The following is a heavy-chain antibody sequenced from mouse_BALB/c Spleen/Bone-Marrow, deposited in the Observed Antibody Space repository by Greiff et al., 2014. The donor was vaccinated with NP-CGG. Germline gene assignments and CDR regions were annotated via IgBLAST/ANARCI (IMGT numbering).Heavy chain of an antibody. J-gene: IGHJ2*01. CDR2: ISSGSSPI. CDR1: GFTFSSFG. V-gene: IGHV5-17*02. D-gene: IGHD4-1*01. CDR3: TRGGNWEDFDY. Sequence: VQLKHSGGGLVQPGGSRKLSCAASGFTFSSFGMHWVRQAPEKGLEWVAYISSGSSPIFYADTVKGRFTISRDNPKNTLFLQMTSLRSEDTATYYCTRGGNWEDFDYWGQGTTLTVSS.